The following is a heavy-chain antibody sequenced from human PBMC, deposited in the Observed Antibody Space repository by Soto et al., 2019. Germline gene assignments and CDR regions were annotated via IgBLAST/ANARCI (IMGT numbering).Heavy chain of an antibody. CDR2: IRPYNGNT. CDR3: ARTIVAVPAALNWFDP. Sequence: GASVKVSCKASGYTFTSYAISCVRQAPGQGLEWMGWIRPYNGNTNYAQKLQGRVTMTTDTSTNTAYMELRSLRSDDTAVHFCARTIVAVPAALNWFDPWGQGTLVTVSS. J-gene: IGHJ5*02. D-gene: IGHD2-2*01. CDR1: GYTFTSYA. V-gene: IGHV1-18*01.